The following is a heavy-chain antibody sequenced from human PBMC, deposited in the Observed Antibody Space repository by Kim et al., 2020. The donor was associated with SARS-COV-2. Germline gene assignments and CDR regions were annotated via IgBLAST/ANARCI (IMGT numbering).Heavy chain of an antibody. J-gene: IGHJ4*02. CDR1: GFTFSNYG. V-gene: IGHV3-23*01. CDR2: ITGSGDIT. D-gene: IGHD6-13*01. CDR3: ANPRQPDY. Sequence: GGSLRLSCVASGFTFSNYGMTWVRQAPGGGLEWVSGITGSGDITAYADSVKGRFTISRDNSKNTLYLQMSSLRAEDTAIYYCANPRQPDYWGQGTLVTDS.